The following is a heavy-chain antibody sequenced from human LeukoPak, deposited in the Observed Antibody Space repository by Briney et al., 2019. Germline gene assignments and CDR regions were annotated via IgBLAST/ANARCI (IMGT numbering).Heavy chain of an antibody. Sequence: ASVEVSCKASGYTFTSYDINWVRQATGQGLEWMGWMNPNSGNTGYAQKFQGRVTMTRNTSISTAYMELSSLRSEDTAVYYCARGESPFHYDSSGYVYWGQGTLVTVSS. CDR2: MNPNSGNT. V-gene: IGHV1-8*01. J-gene: IGHJ4*02. CDR1: GYTFTSYD. D-gene: IGHD3-22*01. CDR3: ARGESPFHYDSSGYVY.